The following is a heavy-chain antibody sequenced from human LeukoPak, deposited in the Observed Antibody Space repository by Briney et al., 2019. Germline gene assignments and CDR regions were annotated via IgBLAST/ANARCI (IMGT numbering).Heavy chain of an antibody. CDR3: ARDKLGYYYYGMDV. CDR1: GFTFSSYS. CDR2: ISSSSSTI. D-gene: IGHD6-13*01. Sequence: SGGSLRLSCAASGFTFSSYSMNWVRQAPGKGLEWVSYISSSSSTIYYADSVKGRFTIPRDNAKNSLYLQMNSLRAEDTAVYYCARDKLGYYYYGMDVWGQGTTVTVSS. J-gene: IGHJ6*02. V-gene: IGHV3-48*04.